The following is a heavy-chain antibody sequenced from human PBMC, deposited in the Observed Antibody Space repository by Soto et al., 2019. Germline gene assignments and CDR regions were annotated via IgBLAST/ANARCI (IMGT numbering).Heavy chain of an antibody. Sequence: ASVKVSCKASGGTFSSYAISWVRQAPGQGLEWMGGIIPIFGTANYAQKFQGRVTITADESTSTAYMELSSLRSEDTAVYYCAREDDRGVANPPDIKYYYYYGMDVWGQGTTVTVSS. D-gene: IGHD3-10*01. CDR1: GGTFSSYA. J-gene: IGHJ6*02. CDR3: AREDDRGVANPPDIKYYYYYGMDV. CDR2: IIPIFGTA. V-gene: IGHV1-69*13.